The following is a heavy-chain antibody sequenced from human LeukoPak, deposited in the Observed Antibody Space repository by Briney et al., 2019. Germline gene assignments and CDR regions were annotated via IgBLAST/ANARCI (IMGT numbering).Heavy chain of an antibody. CDR2: ISGDGGST. D-gene: IGHD3-16*02. J-gene: IGHJ4*02. CDR3: AKDIYRKRTSPDGY. CDR1: GFTIDDYA. V-gene: IGHV3-43*02. Sequence: AGSLRLSCAASGFTIDDYAMHWVRQAPGQGLEWVSLISGDGGSTSYADPVKGRLTISRANSKNSLYLQMNSLKTEDTALYYCAKDIYRKRTSPDGYWGQGTLVTVSS.